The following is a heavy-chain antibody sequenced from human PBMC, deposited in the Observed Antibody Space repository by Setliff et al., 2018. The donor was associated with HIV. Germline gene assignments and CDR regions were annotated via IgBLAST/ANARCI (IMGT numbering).Heavy chain of an antibody. CDR1: GGSIPGYH. Sequence: SETVSLTCSVFGGSIPGYHWCWIRQSPGKGLEWIGFIHMNGNSVYNPSLKSRVTLSGDASKNQFSLKLTSVTVADTAVYYCARVAVGGTGPDSWGQGTLVTVSS. CDR2: IHMNGNS. V-gene: IGHV4-4*08. J-gene: IGHJ4*02. CDR3: ARVAVGGTGPDS. D-gene: IGHD1-1*01.